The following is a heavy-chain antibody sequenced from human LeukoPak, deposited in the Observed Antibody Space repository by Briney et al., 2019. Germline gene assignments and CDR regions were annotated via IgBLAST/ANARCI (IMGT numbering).Heavy chain of an antibody. V-gene: IGHV4-34*01. Sequence: SETLSLTCAVYGGSFSGYYWSWIRQPPGKGLEWIGEINHSGSTNYNPSLKSRVTISVDTSKNQFSLKLSSETAADTAVYYCARGFRYSSSWYYFDYWGQGTLVTVSS. CDR1: GGSFSGYY. J-gene: IGHJ4*02. CDR2: INHSGST. D-gene: IGHD6-13*01. CDR3: ARGFRYSSSWYYFDY.